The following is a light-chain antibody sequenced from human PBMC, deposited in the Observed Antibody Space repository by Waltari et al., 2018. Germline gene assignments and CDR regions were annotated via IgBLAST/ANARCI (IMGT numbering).Light chain of an antibody. CDR2: WAS. CDR3: HQYYITPLT. Sequence: DIVMTQSTDSLAVSLGERATVNCNSSQSVFYSSNNKDYLAGYQQKPGQPPKLLIYWASTRVSGVPARFSGSGSGTDFTLTISSLQAEDVAVYYCHQYYITPLTFGGGTKVEIK. CDR1: QSVFYSSNNKDY. V-gene: IGKV4-1*01. J-gene: IGKJ4*01.